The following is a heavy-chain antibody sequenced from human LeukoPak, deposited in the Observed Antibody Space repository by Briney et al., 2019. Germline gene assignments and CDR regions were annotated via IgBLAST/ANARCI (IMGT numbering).Heavy chain of an antibody. V-gene: IGHV4-59*12. Sequence: PSETLSLTCTVSGGSISSYYWSWIRQPPGKGLEWIGYIYYSGSTNYNPSLKSRVTISVDTSKNQFSLKLSSVTATDTAVYYCARVSPMIVVVITTRPYYGMDVWGQGTTVTVSS. CDR2: IYYSGST. CDR1: GGSISSYY. CDR3: ARVSPMIVVVITTRPYYGMDV. J-gene: IGHJ6*02. D-gene: IGHD3-22*01.